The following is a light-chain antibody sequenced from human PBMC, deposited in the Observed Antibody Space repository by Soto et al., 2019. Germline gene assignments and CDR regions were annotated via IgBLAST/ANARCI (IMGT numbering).Light chain of an antibody. J-gene: IGKJ1*01. CDR2: WAS. CDR3: QQYYSTPTWT. Sequence: DIVLTHSPYSLAVSLGERATINCKSSQSVLYSSNNKNYLAWYQQKPGQPPKLLIYWASTRESGVPDRFSGSGSGTDFTLTISSLQAEDVAVYYCQQYYSTPTWTFGQGTKVDIK. V-gene: IGKV4-1*01. CDR1: QSVLYSSNNKNY.